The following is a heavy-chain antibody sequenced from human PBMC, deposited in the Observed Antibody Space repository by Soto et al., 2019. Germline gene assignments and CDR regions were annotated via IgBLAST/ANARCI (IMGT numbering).Heavy chain of an antibody. D-gene: IGHD6-13*01. CDR2: IIPIFGTA. CDR1: GGTFSRHA. J-gene: IGHJ4*02. CDR3: ARTDRYYSSSWTY. V-gene: IGHV1-69*01. Sequence: QVQLVQSGAEVRKPGSSVKVSCKASGGTFSRHAISWVRQAPGQGLEWMGGIIPIFGTANHAQKFQGRVTIIADESTSTVYMEMSSLRSEDTAMYYCARTDRYYSSSWTYWGQGTLVTVSS.